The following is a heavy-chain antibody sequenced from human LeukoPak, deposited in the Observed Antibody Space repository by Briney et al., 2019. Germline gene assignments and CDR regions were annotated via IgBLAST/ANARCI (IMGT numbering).Heavy chain of an antibody. J-gene: IGHJ4*02. V-gene: IGHV3-74*01. Sequence: GGSLRLSCAASGFTLSSYWMHWVCQAPGKGLVWVSRINSAGSSTTYADSVKGRFTISRDNAKNTLYLQMNSLRAEDTAVYYCTRWTYTYDSSVYLFDYWGQGTLVTVS. CDR1: GFTLSSYW. CDR3: TRWTYTYDSSVYLFDY. CDR2: INSAGSST. D-gene: IGHD3-22*01.